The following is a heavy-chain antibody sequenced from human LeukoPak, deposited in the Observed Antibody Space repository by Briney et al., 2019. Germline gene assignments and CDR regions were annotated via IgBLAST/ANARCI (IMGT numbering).Heavy chain of an antibody. D-gene: IGHD6-13*01. J-gene: IGHJ4*02. CDR3: AKDFSSSSFDY. Sequence: PGGSLRPSCAASGFTFSSYGMHWVRQAPGKGLEWVAVISYDGSNKYYADSVKGRFTISRDNSKNTLYLQMYSLRAEDTAVYYCAKDFSSSSFDYWGQGTLVTVSS. V-gene: IGHV3-30*18. CDR1: GFTFSSYG. CDR2: ISYDGSNK.